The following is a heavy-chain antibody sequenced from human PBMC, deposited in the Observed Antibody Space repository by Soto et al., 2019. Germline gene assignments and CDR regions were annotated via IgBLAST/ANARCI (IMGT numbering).Heavy chain of an antibody. D-gene: IGHD2-15*01. J-gene: IGHJ4*02. CDR3: ASCSGGSIDY. V-gene: IGHV4-59*01. CDR1: GGSISSYY. CDR2: IYYSGST. Sequence: PSETLSLTCTVSGGSISSYYWSWIRQPPGKGLEWIGYIYYSGSTNYNPSLKSRVTISVDTSKNQFSLKLSSVTAADTAVYYCASCSGGSIDYWGQGTLVTVSS.